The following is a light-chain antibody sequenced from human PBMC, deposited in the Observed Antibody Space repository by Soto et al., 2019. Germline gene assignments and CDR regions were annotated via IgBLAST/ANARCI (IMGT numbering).Light chain of an antibody. CDR2: GAS. J-gene: IGKJ1*01. V-gene: IGKV3-20*01. Sequence: EIVMTQSPATLSVTPGERATLSCRASQSVSSNLAWYQQKPGQAPRLLIYGASNRATGIPDRFSGSGSGTDFTLTISRLEHEDFAVYYCQQYGSSGTFGQGTKVDI. CDR3: QQYGSSGT. CDR1: QSVSSN.